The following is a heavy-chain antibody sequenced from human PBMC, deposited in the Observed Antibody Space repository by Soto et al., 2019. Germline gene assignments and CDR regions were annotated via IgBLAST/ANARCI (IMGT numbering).Heavy chain of an antibody. CDR2: ISSRGTTI. J-gene: IGHJ5*02. CDR3: ARTRWFDP. CDR1: GFTFSSYE. Sequence: LRLSCAASGFTFSSYEMNWVRQAPGKGLEWVSYISSRGTTIYYADSVKGRFAISRDNAKNSLYLQMNSLRAEDTAVYYCARTRWFDPWGQGTLVTVSS. V-gene: IGHV3-48*03.